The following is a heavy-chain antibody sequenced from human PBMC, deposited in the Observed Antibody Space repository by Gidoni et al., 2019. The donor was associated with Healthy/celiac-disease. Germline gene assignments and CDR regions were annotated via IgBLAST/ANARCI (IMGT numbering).Heavy chain of an antibody. D-gene: IGHD6-19*01. J-gene: IGHJ4*02. V-gene: IGHV3-30-3*01. CDR2: ISYHGINK. Sequence: QVQLVGSGGGVVQPGRSLRLSCAASGFTFSSYAMNWVLHAPDKGLEWVAVISYHGINKYYADSVKGRFTISRDNSKNTLYLQMNSLRAEDTAVYYCARDYPVYSSGWYYFDYCGQGTLVTVSS. CDR3: ARDYPVYSSGWYYFDY. CDR1: GFTFSSYA.